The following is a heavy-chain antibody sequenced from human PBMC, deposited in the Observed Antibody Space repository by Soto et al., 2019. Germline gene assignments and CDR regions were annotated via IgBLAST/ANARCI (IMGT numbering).Heavy chain of an antibody. V-gene: IGHV3-66*01. CDR2: ISNRGDT. J-gene: IGHJ3*02. Sequence: HPGGSLRLSCTASGFIVSNTYVNWVRQAPGKGLEWVSVISNRGDTHYADSVRGRSSLSRDISDNTLHLQMNNLRVEDTAVYYCAREPRYCRGGSCSITGDAYDIWGQGTMVTVSS. D-gene: IGHD2-15*01. CDR3: AREPRYCRGGSCSITGDAYDI. CDR1: GFIVSNTY.